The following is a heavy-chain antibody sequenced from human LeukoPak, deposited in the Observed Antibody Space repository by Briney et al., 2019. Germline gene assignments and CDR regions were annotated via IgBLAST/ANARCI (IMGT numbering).Heavy chain of an antibody. CDR2: ISSSSSSTI. CDR3: ARGSRLRFLEWLSTTRFDY. J-gene: IGHJ4*02. D-gene: IGHD3-3*01. Sequence: GGSLRLSCAASGFTFSSYSMNWVRQAPGKGLEWVSSISSSSSSTIYYADSVKGRFTISRDNAKNSLYLQMNSLRAEDTAVYYCARGSRLRFLEWLSTTRFDYWGQGTLVTVSS. V-gene: IGHV3-48*01. CDR1: GFTFSSYS.